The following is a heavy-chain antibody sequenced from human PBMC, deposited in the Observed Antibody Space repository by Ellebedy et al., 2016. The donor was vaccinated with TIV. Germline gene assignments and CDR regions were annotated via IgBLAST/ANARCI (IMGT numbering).Heavy chain of an antibody. J-gene: IGHJ1*01. Sequence: ASVKVSCXPSGYTFTTYYIHWVRQAPGQGLEWMGVIIPSDSTTSYSHKFQGRVTMTSDTSSSTVFMDLSSLRSEDTAVYYCTRDDRFSGTWYSAYFQYWGQGTLVTVSS. CDR1: GYTFTTYY. D-gene: IGHD1-26*01. CDR2: IIPSDSTT. V-gene: IGHV1-46*01. CDR3: TRDDRFSGTWYSAYFQY.